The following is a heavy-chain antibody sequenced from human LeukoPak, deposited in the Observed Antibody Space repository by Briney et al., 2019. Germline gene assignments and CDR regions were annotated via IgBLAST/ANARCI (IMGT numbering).Heavy chain of an antibody. V-gene: IGHV6-1*01. Sequence: SQTLSLTCAISGDSVSSNSAAWNWIRQSPSRGLEWLGRTYYRSKWYNDYAVSVKSRITINPDTSKNQFSLQLNSVTPEDTAVYYCARDRFESERAVPAATHNAFDIWGQGTMVTVSS. J-gene: IGHJ3*02. CDR1: GDSVSSNSAA. D-gene: IGHD2-2*01. CDR3: ARDRFESERAVPAATHNAFDI. CDR2: TYYRSKWYN.